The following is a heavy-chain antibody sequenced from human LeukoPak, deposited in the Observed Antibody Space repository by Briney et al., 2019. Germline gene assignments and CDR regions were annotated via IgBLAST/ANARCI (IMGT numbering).Heavy chain of an antibody. J-gene: IGHJ4*02. Sequence: SETLSLTCTVSGGSISSYYWSWVRQPAGKGLEWIGRIYTSGSTNYNPSLKSRVTISVDKSKNQFSLKLSSVTAADTAVYYCARDGGMGIAATGVDYWGQGTLVTVSS. CDR1: GGSISSYY. V-gene: IGHV4-4*07. CDR2: IYTSGST. CDR3: ARDGGMGIAATGVDY. D-gene: IGHD6-13*01.